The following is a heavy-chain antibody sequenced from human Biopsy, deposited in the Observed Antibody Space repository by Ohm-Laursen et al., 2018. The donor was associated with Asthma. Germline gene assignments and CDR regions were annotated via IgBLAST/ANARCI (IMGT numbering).Heavy chain of an antibody. V-gene: IGHV4-61*01. D-gene: IGHD3-10*01. CDR1: GGSVSTGSYY. CDR2: IYYTGSD. J-gene: IGHJ6*02. CDR3: ARGPNYHGSGRAPIGMDV. Sequence: SDTLSLTCTVSGGSVSTGSYYWSWIRQPPGKGLEWLGYIYYTGSDNYNPSLKSRVTISVDTSKNQFSLRLNSVTAVDTAVYYCARGPNYHGSGRAPIGMDVWGQGTTVTVSS.